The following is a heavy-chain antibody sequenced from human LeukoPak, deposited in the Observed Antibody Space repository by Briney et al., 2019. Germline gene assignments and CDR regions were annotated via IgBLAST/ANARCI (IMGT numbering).Heavy chain of an antibody. CDR2: ISYDGSNK. V-gene: IGHV3-30-3*01. Sequence: PGGSLRLSCAASGFTLSSYAMHWVRQAPGKGLEWVAVISYDGSNKYYADSVKGRFTISRDNSKNTLYLQMNSLRAEDTAVYYCARVASITMICDFWGQGTLVTVSS. D-gene: IGHD3-22*01. CDR1: GFTLSSYA. CDR3: ARVASITMICDF. J-gene: IGHJ4*02.